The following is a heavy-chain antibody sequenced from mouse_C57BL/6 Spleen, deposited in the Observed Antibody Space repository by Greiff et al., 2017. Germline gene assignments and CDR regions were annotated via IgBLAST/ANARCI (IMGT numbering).Heavy chain of an antibody. V-gene: IGHV5-16*01. CDR2: INYDGSST. D-gene: IGHD2-4*01. Sequence: EVKVVESEGGLVQPGSSMKLSCTASGFTFSDYYMAWVRQVPEKGLEWVANINYDGSSTYYLDSLKSRFIISRDTAKNILYLQMSSLKSEDTVTYYCAREGDDYGFAYWGQGTLVTVSA. J-gene: IGHJ3*01. CDR3: AREGDDYGFAY. CDR1: GFTFSDYY.